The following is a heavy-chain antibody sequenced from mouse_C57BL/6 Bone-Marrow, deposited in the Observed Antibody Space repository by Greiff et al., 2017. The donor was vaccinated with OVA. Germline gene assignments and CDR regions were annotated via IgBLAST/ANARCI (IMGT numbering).Heavy chain of an antibody. D-gene: IGHD3-2*02. Sequence: QVQLQQPGAELVKPGASVKMSCKASGYTFTSYWITWVKQRPGQGLEWIGDIYPGSGSTNYNEKFKSKATLTVDTSSSTAYMQLSSLTSEDSAFYYWAREDSSGYYAMDYWGQGTAVTVSS. CDR1: GYTFTSYW. CDR3: AREDSSGYYAMDY. V-gene: IGHV1-55*01. CDR2: IYPGSGST. J-gene: IGHJ4*01.